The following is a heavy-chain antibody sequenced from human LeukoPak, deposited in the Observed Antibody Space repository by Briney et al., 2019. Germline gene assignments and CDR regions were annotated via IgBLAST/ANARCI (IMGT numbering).Heavy chain of an antibody. CDR2: IYYSGYT. J-gene: IGHJ6*03. CDR3: ARAFVRGVSSYYFYMDV. Sequence: SETLSLTCTVSGGSISSYYWSWIRQPPGKGLEYIGYIYYSGYTNYNPSLKSRVTISVDTSKNQFSLKLSSVTAADTAVYYCARAFVRGVSSYYFYMDVWGKGATVTISS. V-gene: IGHV4-59*01. D-gene: IGHD3-10*01. CDR1: GGSISSYY.